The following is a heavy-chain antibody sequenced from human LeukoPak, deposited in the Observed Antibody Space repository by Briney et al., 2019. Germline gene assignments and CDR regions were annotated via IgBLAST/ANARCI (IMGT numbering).Heavy chain of an antibody. Sequence: PGGSLRLSCEASGFTFNSYGMHWVRQTPGKGLEWVAVISSDGSNKYYSESVKGRFTISRDNSKNTLFVQMDSLRPEDTAVYYCAKIARGSTWYVDHWGQGTLVTVSS. V-gene: IGHV3-30*18. J-gene: IGHJ4*02. D-gene: IGHD3-16*01. CDR2: ISSDGSNK. CDR1: GFTFNSYG. CDR3: AKIARGSTWYVDH.